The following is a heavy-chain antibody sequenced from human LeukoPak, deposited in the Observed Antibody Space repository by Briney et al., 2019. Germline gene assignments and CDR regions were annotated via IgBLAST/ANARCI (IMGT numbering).Heavy chain of an antibody. J-gene: IGHJ4*02. V-gene: IGHV3-74*01. CDR1: GFAFTTYW. CDR2: INTDETIA. D-gene: IGHD3-10*01. Sequence: PGGSLRLSCAASGFAFTTYWMHWVRQAPGKGLVWVSRINTDETIASYADSVTGRFTISRDNAKKTIHLQMNSLRVEDTAVYYCARGVAGSGSYYNVGFDFWGQGALVTVSS. CDR3: ARGVAGSGSYYNVGFDF.